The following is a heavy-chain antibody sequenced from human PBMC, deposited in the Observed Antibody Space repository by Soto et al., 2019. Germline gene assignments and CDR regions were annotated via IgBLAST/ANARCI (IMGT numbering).Heavy chain of an antibody. CDR1: GGSISSYY. J-gene: IGHJ4*02. Sequence: QVQLQESGPGLVKPSETLSLTCTVSGGSISSYYWSWIRQPPGKGLEWIGYIYYSGSTNYNPSLKSRVTISVDTSKNQFFLKLSSVTAADTAVYYCARDSDDFWSGYGYWGQGTLVTVSS. CDR2: IYYSGST. CDR3: ARDSDDFWSGYGY. D-gene: IGHD3-3*01. V-gene: IGHV4-59*01.